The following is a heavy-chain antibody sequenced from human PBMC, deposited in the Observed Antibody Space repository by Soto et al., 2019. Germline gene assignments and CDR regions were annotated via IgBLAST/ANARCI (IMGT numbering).Heavy chain of an antibody. CDR3: ARRARPDFYYMDV. CDR1: GFTLSGYA. J-gene: IGHJ6*03. V-gene: IGHV3-64*01. Sequence: EVQLAESGGGLAQLGGSLRLSCSSSGFTLSGYAMDWVRQAPGKGLEYVSGISSNGVGTYYANSVQGRFTISRDNSKNTVYLQMGRLRPEDMAVYYCARRARPDFYYMDVWGKGTTVTVSS. D-gene: IGHD6-6*01. CDR2: ISSNGVGT.